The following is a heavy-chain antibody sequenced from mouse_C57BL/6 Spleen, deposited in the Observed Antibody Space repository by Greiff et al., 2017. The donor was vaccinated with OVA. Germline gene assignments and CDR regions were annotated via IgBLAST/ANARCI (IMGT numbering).Heavy chain of an antibody. V-gene: IGHV1-69*01. J-gene: IGHJ4*01. D-gene: IGHD1-1*02. CDR3: ARYGYYAMDY. CDR1: GYTFTSYW. CDR2: IDPSDSYT. Sequence: QVQLQQPGAELVMPGASVKLSCKASGYTFTSYWMHWVKQRPGQGLEWIGEIDPSDSYTNYNQKFKGKSTVTVDKSSSTAYMQLSSLTSEDAAVYYCARYGYYAMDYWGQGTSVTVSS.